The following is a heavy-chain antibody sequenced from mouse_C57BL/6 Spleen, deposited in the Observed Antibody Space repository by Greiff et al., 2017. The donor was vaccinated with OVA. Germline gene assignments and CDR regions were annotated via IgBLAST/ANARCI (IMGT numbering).Heavy chain of an antibody. Sequence: VQLQQSGAELVKPGASVKISCKASGYAFSSYWMNWVKQRPGQGLEWIGQIYPGDGDTTYNGKFKGKATLTADKSSSTAYMQLSSLTSEDSAVYFCASPITTVSSHRDCWGQGTTLTVSS. J-gene: IGHJ2*01. D-gene: IGHD1-1*01. V-gene: IGHV1-80*01. CDR2: IYPGDGDT. CDR1: GYAFSSYW. CDR3: ASPITTVSSHRDC.